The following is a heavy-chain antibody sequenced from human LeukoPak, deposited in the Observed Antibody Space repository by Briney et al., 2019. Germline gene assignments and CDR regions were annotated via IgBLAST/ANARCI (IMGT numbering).Heavy chain of an antibody. CDR1: GGSISSGGYS. CDR3: ARSTYCSGGSCSHNWFDP. V-gene: IGHV4-30-4*07. CDR2: IYYSGST. Sequence: PSQTLSLTCAVSGGSISSGGYSWSWIRQPPGKGLEWIGYIYYSGSTYYNPSLKSRVTISVDTSKNQFSLKLSSVTAADTAVYYCARSTYCSGGSCSHNWFDPWGQGTLVTVSS. D-gene: IGHD2-15*01. J-gene: IGHJ5*02.